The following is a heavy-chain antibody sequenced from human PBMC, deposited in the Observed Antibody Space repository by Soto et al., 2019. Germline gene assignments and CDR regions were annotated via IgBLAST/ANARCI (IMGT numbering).Heavy chain of an antibody. D-gene: IGHD1-26*01. CDR2: IYYSGST. CDR1: GGSISSYY. Sequence: KPSETLSLTCTVPGGSISSYYWSWIRQPPGKGLEWIGYIYYSGSTNYNPSLKSRVTISVDTSKNQFSLKLSSVTAADTAVYYCARDLFVFGRGQLLYCMDVWGQGTTVTVSS. CDR3: ARDLFVFGRGQLLYCMDV. J-gene: IGHJ6*02. V-gene: IGHV4-59*01.